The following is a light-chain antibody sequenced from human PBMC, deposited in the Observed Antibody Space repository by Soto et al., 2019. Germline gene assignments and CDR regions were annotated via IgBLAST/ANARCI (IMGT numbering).Light chain of an antibody. CDR1: SSDVGGCSF. V-gene: IGLV2-14*01. CDR2: DVS. CDR3: SSYTSSSLYV. J-gene: IGLJ1*01. Sequence: QSALTQAASVSGSPGQSIAISCTGTSSDVGGCSFVSWYQQHPGKAPKVMIYDVSNRPSGVSDRFSGSKSGNTASLTISGLQAEDEADYYCSSYTSSSLYVFGTGTKVTVL.